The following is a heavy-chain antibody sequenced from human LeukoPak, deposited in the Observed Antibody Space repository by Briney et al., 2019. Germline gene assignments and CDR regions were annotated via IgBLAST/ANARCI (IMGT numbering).Heavy chain of an antibody. CDR3: ARDSYSYGQDYYYYYMDV. J-gene: IGHJ6*03. CDR2: INPNSGGT. V-gene: IGHV1-2*02. D-gene: IGHD5-18*01. Sequence: GASVKVSCKASGYTFTGYYMHWVRQAPGQGLEWMGWINPNSGGTNYAQKFQGRVTMTRDASISTAYMELSRLRSDDTAVYYCARDSYSYGQDYYYYYMDVWGKGTTVTVSS. CDR1: GYTFTGYY.